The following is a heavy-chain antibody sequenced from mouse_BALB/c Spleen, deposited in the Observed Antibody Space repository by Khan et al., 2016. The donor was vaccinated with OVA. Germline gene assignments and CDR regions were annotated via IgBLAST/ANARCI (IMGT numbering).Heavy chain of an antibody. CDR3: ARDYWFTY. Sequence: EVQLVESGGGLVKPGGSLNLSCAASGFTFSNYAMSWVRQTPEKRLEWVASISSGGSTYYPDSVKGRFTISRDNARNILYLQMSSLRSEDTAMYYCARDYWFTYWGQGTLVTVSA. CDR1: GFTFSNYA. J-gene: IGHJ3*01. CDR2: ISSGGST. V-gene: IGHV5-6-5*01.